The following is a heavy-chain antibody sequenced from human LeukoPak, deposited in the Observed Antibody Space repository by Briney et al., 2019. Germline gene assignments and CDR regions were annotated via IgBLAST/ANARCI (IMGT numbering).Heavy chain of an antibody. Sequence: GGSLRLSCEASGFTFANSGMSWVRQVPGKGLEWLSAINWNGGSVGSAASVQGRFTISRDNSKNMAHLQMTRLKVEDTGVYYCARRTRGPDYWGQGTVVIVSS. V-gene: IGHV3-20*04. J-gene: IGHJ4*02. CDR1: GFTFANSG. D-gene: IGHD1-7*01. CDR2: INWNGGSV. CDR3: ARRTRGPDY.